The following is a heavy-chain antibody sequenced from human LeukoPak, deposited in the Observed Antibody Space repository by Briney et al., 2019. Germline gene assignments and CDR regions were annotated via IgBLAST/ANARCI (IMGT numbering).Heavy chain of an antibody. CDR3: ARAAYDSSGYYY. V-gene: IGHV4-61*02. Sequence: KPSQTLSLTCTVSGGSISSGSYYWSWIRQPAGKGLEWIGRIYTSGSTNYNPSLKSRVTISVDTSKNQFSLKLSSVTAADTAVYYCARAAYDSSGYYYWGQGTLVTVSS. D-gene: IGHD3-22*01. CDR2: IYTSGST. CDR1: GGSISSGSYY. J-gene: IGHJ4*02.